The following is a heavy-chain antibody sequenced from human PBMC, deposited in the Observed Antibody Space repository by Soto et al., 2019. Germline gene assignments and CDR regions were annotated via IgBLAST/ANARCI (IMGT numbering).Heavy chain of an antibody. CDR1: GGSFSGYY. Sequence: NPSDTLSLTCAVYGGSFSGYYWCWIRQPPGKGLEWIGEINHSGSTNYNPSLKSRVTISVDTSKNQFSLKLSSVTAADTAVYYCARGPIPYFYSAGRPRAFYYLGQETLLTVSS. V-gene: IGHV4-34*01. J-gene: IGHJ4*02. CDR3: ARGPIPYFYSAGRPRAFYY. CDR2: INHSGST. D-gene: IGHD3-10*01.